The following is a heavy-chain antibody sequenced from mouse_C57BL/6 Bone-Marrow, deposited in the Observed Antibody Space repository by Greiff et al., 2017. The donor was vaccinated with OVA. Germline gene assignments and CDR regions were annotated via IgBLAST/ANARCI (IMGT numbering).Heavy chain of an antibody. CDR2: ISYDGSN. Sequence: EVKLMESGPGLVKPSQSLSLTCSVTGYSITSGYYWNWIRQFPGNKLEWMGYISYDGSNNYNPSLKNRTSITRDTSKNQFFLTLNSVTTEDTATYYCASFYYWGQGTTLTVSS. CDR3: ASFYY. V-gene: IGHV3-6*01. J-gene: IGHJ2*01. CDR1: GYSITSGYY.